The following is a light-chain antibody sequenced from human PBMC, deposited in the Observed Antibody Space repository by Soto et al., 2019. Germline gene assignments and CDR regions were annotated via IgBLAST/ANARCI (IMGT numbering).Light chain of an antibody. Sequence: EIVLTQSPGTLSLSPGERATLSCRASQSLSSGYLAWYQQKPGQAPTILIYAASSRATGIPDRFSGSGSGTDFSLTISRPEPEDFAVYYCHQYDTSPRTFGQGTKVEI. CDR3: HQYDTSPRT. CDR2: AAS. V-gene: IGKV3-20*01. J-gene: IGKJ1*01. CDR1: QSLSSGY.